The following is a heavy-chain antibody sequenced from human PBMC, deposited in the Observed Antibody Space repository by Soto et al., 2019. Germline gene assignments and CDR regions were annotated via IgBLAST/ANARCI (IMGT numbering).Heavy chain of an antibody. D-gene: IGHD5-12*01. Sequence: QVQLQQWGAGLLKPSETLSLTCTVNGGSLTGYYWSWIRQPPGKGLEWIGEVKDGGRTNYSPSPRGRVSISADTAKNHFSLRLTSVTAADPDVYCCARGQEGIVATHWDQGALVTVSS. CDR2: VKDGGRT. J-gene: IGHJ4*02. CDR1: GGSLTGYY. V-gene: IGHV4-34*01. CDR3: ARGQEGIVATH.